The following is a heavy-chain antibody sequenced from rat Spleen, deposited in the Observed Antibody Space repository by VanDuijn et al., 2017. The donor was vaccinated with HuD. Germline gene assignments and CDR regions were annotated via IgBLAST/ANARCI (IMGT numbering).Heavy chain of an antibody. CDR1: GITFNNYW. CDR2: ISNIGDT. J-gene: IGHJ2*01. V-gene: IGHV5-31*01. Sequence: EVQLVESGGGRVQPGRSLRLSCVASGITFNNYWMTWIRHAPGKELEWVASISNIGDTYYSDSVKGRISISRDNAKSTLYLQMNSLRSADTATYYCSQQPGYNLDHWGQGVMVTASS. D-gene: IGHD1-4*01. CDR3: SQQPGYNLDH.